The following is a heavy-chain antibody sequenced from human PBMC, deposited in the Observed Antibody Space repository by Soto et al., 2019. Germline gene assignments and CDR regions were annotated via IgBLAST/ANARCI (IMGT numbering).Heavy chain of an antibody. J-gene: IGHJ4*02. V-gene: IGHV3-30-3*01. CDR3: ARALPDYDILLSSCLDY. CDR1: GFTFSSYA. Sequence: PGGSLRLSCAASGFTFSSYAMHWVRQAPGKGLEWVAVISYDGSNKYYADSVKGRFTISRDNSKNTLYLQMNSLRAEDTAVYYCARALPDYDILLSSCLDYWGQGTLVTVSS. CDR2: ISYDGSNK. D-gene: IGHD3-9*01.